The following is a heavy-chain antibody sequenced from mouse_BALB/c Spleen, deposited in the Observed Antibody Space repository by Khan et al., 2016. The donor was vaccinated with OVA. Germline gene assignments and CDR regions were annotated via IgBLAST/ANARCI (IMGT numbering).Heavy chain of an antibody. CDR2: ISYSGNT. CDR3: ARIYGGDFDY. V-gene: IGHV3-2*02. D-gene: IGHD1-1*01. CDR1: GYSITSDYT. J-gene: IGHJ2*01. Sequence: EVELVESGPGLVKPSQSLSLTSTVTGYSITSDYTWNWIRQFPGNKLEWMGYISYSGNTKYNPSLKSRISITRDTSKNQFFLQLNSVTAEDTATYYCARIYGGDFDYWGQGTTLTVSS.